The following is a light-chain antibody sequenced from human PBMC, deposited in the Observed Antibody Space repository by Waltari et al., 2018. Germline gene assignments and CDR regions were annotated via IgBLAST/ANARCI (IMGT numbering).Light chain of an antibody. CDR3: QHYVRLPAT. CDR1: QSVGRS. CDR2: GAS. V-gene: IGKV3-20*01. J-gene: IGKJ1*01. Sequence: EIVLTHSPGTLSLYPGERATLSCRASQSVGRSLAWYQQKPGQDPRLLIYGASSRATGISDRFSGSGSGTDLCLTIIRLEPEDFSVYYCQHYVRLPATFGQGTKVEIK.